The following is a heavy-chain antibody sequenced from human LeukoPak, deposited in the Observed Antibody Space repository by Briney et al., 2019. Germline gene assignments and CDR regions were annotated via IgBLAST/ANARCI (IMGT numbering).Heavy chain of an antibody. CDR1: GGSFSGYY. D-gene: IGHD6-19*01. J-gene: IGHJ4*02. CDR3: ARHKGRIAVAGKGFDY. V-gene: IGHV4-34*01. CDR2: INHSGST. Sequence: SETLSLTCAVYGGSFSGYYWSWIRRPPGKGLEWIGEINHSGSTNYNPSLKSRVTISVDTSKNQFSLKLSSVTAADTAVYYCARHKGRIAVAGKGFDYWGQGTLVTVSS.